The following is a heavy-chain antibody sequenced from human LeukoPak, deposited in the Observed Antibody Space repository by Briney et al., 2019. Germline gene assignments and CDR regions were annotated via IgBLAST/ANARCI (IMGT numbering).Heavy chain of an antibody. J-gene: IGHJ4*02. Sequence: ASVKVSCKASGYTFTGYYMHWVRQAPGQGLEWMGWINPNSGGTNYAQKFQGRVTMTRDTSISTAYMELSRLRSDDTAVYYCARGVAVAGFPFDYWGQGTLVTVAS. V-gene: IGHV1-2*02. D-gene: IGHD6-19*01. CDR1: GYTFTGYY. CDR2: INPNSGGT. CDR3: ARGVAVAGFPFDY.